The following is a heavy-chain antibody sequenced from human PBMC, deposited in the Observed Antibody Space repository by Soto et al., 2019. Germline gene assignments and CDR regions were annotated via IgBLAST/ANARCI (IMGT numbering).Heavy chain of an antibody. Sequence: GGSLRLSCAASGFTFSSYAMTWVRQAPGKGLEWVSDISGSGGSTYYADSVKGRFTISRDNSKNTLYLQMNSLRAEDTAVYYCAKATSVVAAAIVDYWGQGTLVTISS. J-gene: IGHJ4*02. V-gene: IGHV3-23*01. CDR1: GFTFSSYA. CDR3: AKATSVVAAAIVDY. D-gene: IGHD2-2*02. CDR2: ISGSGGST.